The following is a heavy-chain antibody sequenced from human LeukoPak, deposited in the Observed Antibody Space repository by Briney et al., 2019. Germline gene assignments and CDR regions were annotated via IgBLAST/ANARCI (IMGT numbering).Heavy chain of an antibody. CDR2: IYTSGST. V-gene: IGHV4-4*07. CDR3: ARDRGLVSYGYDSDWFDP. J-gene: IGHJ5*02. D-gene: IGHD5-18*01. CDR1: GGSISSYY. Sequence: SETLSLTCTVSGGSISSYYWSWIRQPAGKGLEWIGRIYTSGSTNYNPSLKSRVTMSVDTSKNQFSLKLSSVTAADTAVYYCARDRGLVSYGYDSDWFDPWGQGTLVTVSS.